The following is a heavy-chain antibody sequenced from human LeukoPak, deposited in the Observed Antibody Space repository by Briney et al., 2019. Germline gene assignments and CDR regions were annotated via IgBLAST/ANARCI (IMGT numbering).Heavy chain of an antibody. CDR2: IYSGGST. Sequence: PGGSLRLSCAASGFTVSSNYMSWVRQAPGKGLEWVSFIYSGGSTYYADSVKGRFTISRHNSKNTLYLQMNSLRAEDTAVYYCARDLDCTNGVCTDDYWGQGTLVTVSS. CDR3: ARDLDCTNGVCTDDY. V-gene: IGHV3-53*04. CDR1: GFTVSSNY. J-gene: IGHJ4*02. D-gene: IGHD2-8*01.